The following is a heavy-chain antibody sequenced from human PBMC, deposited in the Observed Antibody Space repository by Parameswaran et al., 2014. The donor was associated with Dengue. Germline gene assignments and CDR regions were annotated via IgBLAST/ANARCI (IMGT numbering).Heavy chain of an antibody. V-gene: IGHV3-30-3*01. CDR2: IAYDGSNK. J-gene: IGHJ4*02. D-gene: IGHD6-13*01. CDR3: ARFLAAGGVDY. Sequence: VRQAPGKGLEWVAVIAYDGSNKFYADSVKGRFTISRDNSKNTLYLQMNSLRAEDTAVYYCARFLAAGGVDYWGQGTLVTVSS.